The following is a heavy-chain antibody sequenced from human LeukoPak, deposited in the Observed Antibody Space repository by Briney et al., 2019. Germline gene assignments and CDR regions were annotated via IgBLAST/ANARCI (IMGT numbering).Heavy chain of an antibody. CDR2: IKQDGNEK. Sequence: GGSLRLSCAASGFILRNHWMSRVLQVSGRALEWVAHIKQDGNEKHYVDSVEGRFTLSRDDSKNSLYLQMNSLRVDDSAVYYCARGPNYGDRVDYFDYWGQGTLVTVSS. CDR1: GFILRNHW. J-gene: IGHJ4*02. V-gene: IGHV3-7*01. CDR3: ARGPNYGDRVDYFDY. D-gene: IGHD4-17*01.